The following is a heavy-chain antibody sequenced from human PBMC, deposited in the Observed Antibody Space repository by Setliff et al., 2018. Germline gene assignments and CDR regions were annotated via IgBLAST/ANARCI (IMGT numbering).Heavy chain of an antibody. CDR1: GGSISSSNW. J-gene: IGHJ6*03. CDR2: MYNSGNT. CDR3: ARALLWFGEGMDV. D-gene: IGHD3-10*01. Sequence: PSETLSLTCAVSGGSISSSNWWSWVRQPPGKGLEWVGYMYNSGNTNYNPSLRRRVAISVDKSKNQFSLELSSVTAADTAVYYCARALLWFGEGMDVWGKGTTVTVSS. V-gene: IGHV4-4*02.